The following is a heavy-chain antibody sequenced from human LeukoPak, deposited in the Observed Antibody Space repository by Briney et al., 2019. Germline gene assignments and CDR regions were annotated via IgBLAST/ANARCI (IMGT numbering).Heavy chain of an antibody. J-gene: IGHJ3*02. CDR1: GFTVSSNY. CDR3: AREYCSGGSCYGSAFDM. D-gene: IGHD2-15*01. V-gene: IGHV3-53*01. CDR2: IYSGGST. Sequence: GGSLRLSCVAFGFTVSSNYMSWVRQAPGKGLEGVSVIYSGGSTYYADSVKGRFTISRDNSKNTLYLQMNSLRAEDTAAYFCAREYCSGGSCYGSAFDMWGQGTMVTVSS.